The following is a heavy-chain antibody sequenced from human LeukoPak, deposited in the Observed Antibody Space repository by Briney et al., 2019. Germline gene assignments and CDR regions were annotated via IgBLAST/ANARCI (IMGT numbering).Heavy chain of an antibody. Sequence: ASVKVSCKASGYTFTSYGISWVRQAPGQGLEWMGWISAYNGNTNYAQKLQGRVTMTTDTSTSTAYMELRSLRSDDTAVYYCARLYCSGGSCTPPWYYYYYYMDVWGKGTTVTISS. CDR2: ISAYNGNT. D-gene: IGHD2-15*01. V-gene: IGHV1-18*01. J-gene: IGHJ6*03. CDR3: ARLYCSGGSCTPPWYYYYYYMDV. CDR1: GYTFTSYG.